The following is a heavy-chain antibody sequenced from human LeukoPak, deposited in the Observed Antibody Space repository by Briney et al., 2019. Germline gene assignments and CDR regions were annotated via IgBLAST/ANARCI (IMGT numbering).Heavy chain of an antibody. V-gene: IGHV3-30*18. Sequence: GGSLRLSCAASGFTFSSYGMHWVRQAPGKGLEGVAVISYDGSNKYYADSVKGRFTISRDNSKNTLYLQMNSLRAEDTAVYYCAKSGAFGGVIDSHWGQGTLVTVSS. J-gene: IGHJ4*02. CDR3: AKSGAFGGVIDSH. D-gene: IGHD3-16*02. CDR1: GFTFSSYG. CDR2: ISYDGSNK.